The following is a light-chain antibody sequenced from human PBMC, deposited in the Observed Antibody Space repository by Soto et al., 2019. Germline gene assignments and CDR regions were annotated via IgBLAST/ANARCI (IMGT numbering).Light chain of an antibody. Sequence: QSVLTQPPSVSAAPRQRVTISCSGSSSNIGNNAVNWYQQLPGKAPKLLIYYDDLLPSGVSDRFSGSNSGTSASLAISGLQSEDEADYYCAAWDDSLSAWVFGGGTKLTVL. V-gene: IGLV1-36*01. CDR3: AAWDDSLSAWV. CDR2: YDD. CDR1: SSNIGNNA. J-gene: IGLJ3*02.